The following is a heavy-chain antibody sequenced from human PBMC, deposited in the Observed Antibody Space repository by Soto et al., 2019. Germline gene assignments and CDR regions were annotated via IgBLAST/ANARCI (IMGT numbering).Heavy chain of an antibody. CDR2: INAGNGNT. CDR3: ARREDYFDY. Sequence: QVQLVQSGAEVKKPGASVKVSCKASGYTFTSYAMHWVRQAPGQRLEWMGWINAGNGNTKYSQKFQGRVTITRDTSASTADMELSSLRSEDKAVYYCARREDYFDYWGQGTLVTVSS. CDR1: GYTFTSYA. J-gene: IGHJ4*02. V-gene: IGHV1-3*01.